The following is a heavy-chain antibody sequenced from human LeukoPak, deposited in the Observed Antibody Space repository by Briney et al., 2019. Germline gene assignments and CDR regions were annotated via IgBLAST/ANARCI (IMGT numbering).Heavy chain of an antibody. CDR1: GFTFSSYW. J-gene: IGHJ5*02. D-gene: IGHD6-13*01. Sequence: GGSLRLSCAASGFTFSSYWMHWVRQAPGKGLVWVSRIYSDGSSTSYADSVKGRFTISRDNAKNTLYLQMNSLRAEDTAVYYCARDLSWSSSWYGYWFDPWGQGTLVTVSS. CDR3: ARDLSWSSSWYGYWFDP. V-gene: IGHV3-74*01. CDR2: IYSDGSST.